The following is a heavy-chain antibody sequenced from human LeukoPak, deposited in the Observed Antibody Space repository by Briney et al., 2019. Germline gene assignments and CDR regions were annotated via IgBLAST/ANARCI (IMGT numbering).Heavy chain of an antibody. CDR3: ARGLYCTGGSCYWFDP. CDR2: MNPNNGNT. D-gene: IGHD2-15*01. J-gene: IGHJ5*02. CDR1: GYTFTSYD. V-gene: IGHV1-8*01. Sequence: ASVKVSCKASGYTFTSYDINRVRQATGQGLEWMGWMNPNNGNTAYAQNFQGRVTMTRDTSISTAYMELSSLRSDDTAVYYCARGLYCTGGSCYWFDPWGQGTLVTVSS.